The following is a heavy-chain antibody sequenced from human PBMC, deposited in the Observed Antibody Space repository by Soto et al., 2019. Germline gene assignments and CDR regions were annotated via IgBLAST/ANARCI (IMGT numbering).Heavy chain of an antibody. CDR3: ARIYDFWSGHGAFDI. CDR1: NGSVSSTGYY. D-gene: IGHD3-3*01. Sequence: QVQLQESGPGLVKPSQTLSLTCNVANGSVSSTGYYWSWIRQHPGKGLEYIGYIYYSGSTYYNPSLKSRVTISGDTSKNQCSLKLSSVTAADTAVYYCARIYDFWSGHGAFDIWGRGTMVTVSS. V-gene: IGHV4-31*02. J-gene: IGHJ3*02. CDR2: IYYSGST.